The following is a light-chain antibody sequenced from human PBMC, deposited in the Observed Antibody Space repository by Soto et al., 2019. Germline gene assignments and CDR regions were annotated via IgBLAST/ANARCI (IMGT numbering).Light chain of an antibody. V-gene: IGKV3-20*01. CDR3: QQYGSSGT. J-gene: IGKJ1*01. Sequence: ESVLTQSPGTLSLSHRERATLSCRASQSVSNNYLAWYQQKPGQAPRLLIYGASNRATGIPDRFSGSGSGTDFTLTISRLEPEDYAVYYCQQYGSSGTFGQGIKVDIK. CDR2: GAS. CDR1: QSVSNNY.